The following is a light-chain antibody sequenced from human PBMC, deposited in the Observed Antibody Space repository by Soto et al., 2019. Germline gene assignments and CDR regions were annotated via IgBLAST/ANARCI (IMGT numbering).Light chain of an antibody. CDR2: DVS. V-gene: IGLV2-11*01. Sequence: QSVLTQPRSASGSPGQSVTISCTGTSSDVGGDNYVSWYQEHPGRAPKLMIYDVSIRPSGVPDRFSGSKSGNTASLTISGLLADDEADDYCCSYAGTCSSFVFGSGTKVTVL. CDR3: CSYAGTCSSFV. CDR1: SSDVGGDNY. J-gene: IGLJ1*01.